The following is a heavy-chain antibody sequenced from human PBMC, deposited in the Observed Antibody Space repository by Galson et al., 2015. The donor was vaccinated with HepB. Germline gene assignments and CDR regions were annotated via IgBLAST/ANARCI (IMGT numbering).Heavy chain of an antibody. Sequence: LRLSCAASGFRLTDYAMNWVRRAPGKGLEWAAYISSDSTTIHYADSVKGRFTISRDNAKNSVFLQMNSLRGEDTAVYYCVRYRGSGFGGNDVPSFDYWGRGSLVTVSP. CDR2: ISSDSTTI. D-gene: IGHD5-12*01. V-gene: IGHV3-48*01. CDR1: GFRLTDYA. CDR3: VRYRGSGFGGNDVPSFDY. J-gene: IGHJ4*02.